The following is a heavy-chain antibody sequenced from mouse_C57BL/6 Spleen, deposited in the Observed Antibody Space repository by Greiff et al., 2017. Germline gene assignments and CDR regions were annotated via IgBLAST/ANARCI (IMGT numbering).Heavy chain of an antibody. J-gene: IGHJ3*01. CDR3: ARDDYFAY. Sequence: QVQLQQSGAELVRPGTSVKVSCKASGYAFTTYLIEWVKQRPGQGLEWIGVINPGSGGTNYNGKFKGKATLTADKSSSTAYMQLSSLTSGDSAVYFCARDDYFAYWGQGTLVTVSA. CDR2: INPGSGGT. CDR1: GYAFTTYL. D-gene: IGHD2-4*01. V-gene: IGHV1-54*01.